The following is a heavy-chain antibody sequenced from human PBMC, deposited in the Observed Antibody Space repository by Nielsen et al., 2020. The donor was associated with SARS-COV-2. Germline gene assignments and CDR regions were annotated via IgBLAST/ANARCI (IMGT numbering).Heavy chain of an antibody. J-gene: IGHJ6*02. D-gene: IGHD3-10*01. CDR3: ATLKGSVSYYNFRGYGMDV. CDR2: ISWNSGSI. CDR1: GFTFDDYA. V-gene: IGHV3-9*01. Sequence: GAYLKISCAASGFTFDDYAMHCVRQAPGKGLEWVSGISWNSGSIGYADSVKGRFTISRDNAKNSLYLQMNSLRAEDTALYYCATLKGSVSYYNFRGYGMDVWGQGTTVTVSS.